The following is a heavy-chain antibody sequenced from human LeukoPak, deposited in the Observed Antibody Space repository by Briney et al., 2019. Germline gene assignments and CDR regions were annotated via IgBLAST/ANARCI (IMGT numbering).Heavy chain of an antibody. V-gene: IGHV4-59*01. CDR1: GGSISSYY. CDR3: ARQDSSSPTIYYYYYYMDV. CDR2: IYYSGST. Sequence: SETLSLTCIVSGGSISSYYWSWIRQPPGKGLEWIGYIYYSGSTNYNPSLKSRVTISVDTSKNQFSLKLSSVTAADTAVYYCARQDSSSPTIYYYYYYMDVWGKGTTVTVSS. D-gene: IGHD6-13*01. J-gene: IGHJ6*03.